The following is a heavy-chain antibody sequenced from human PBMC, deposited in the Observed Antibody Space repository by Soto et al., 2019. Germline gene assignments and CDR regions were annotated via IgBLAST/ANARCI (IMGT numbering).Heavy chain of an antibody. CDR2: IYYSGFT. CDR3: ARSVFP. J-gene: IGHJ5*02. V-gene: IGHV4-31*03. CDR1: GGSTTSGGYC. Sequence: QVQLQESGPGLVKPSQTLSLTCTVSGGSTTSGGYCWSWIRQHPGKGREWIGYIYYSGFTYYNSSLMSRVTIPVDTSKNQFSLKLSSVTAADTAVYYCARSVFPWGQGTLVTVSS.